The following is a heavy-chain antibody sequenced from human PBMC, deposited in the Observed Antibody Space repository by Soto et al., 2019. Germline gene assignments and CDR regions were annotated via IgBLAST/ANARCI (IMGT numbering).Heavy chain of an antibody. D-gene: IGHD6-19*01. CDR1: GFTFSNAW. J-gene: IGHJ4*02. CDR3: TTDVSAVAGTVFDY. CDR2: IKSKTDGGTT. Sequence: GGSLRLSCAASGFTFSNAWMNWVRQAPGKGLEWVGRIKSKTDGGTTDYAAPVKGRFTISRDDSKNTLYLQMNSLKTEDTAVYYCTTDVSAVAGTVFDYWGQGTLVTVSS. V-gene: IGHV3-15*07.